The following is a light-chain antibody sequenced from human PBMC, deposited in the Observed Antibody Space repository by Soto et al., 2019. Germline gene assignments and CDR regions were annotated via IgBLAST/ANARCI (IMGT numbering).Light chain of an antibody. Sequence: EIVLTQSPGILSLSPGERASLSCGASQSISSSFLAWYQQKPGQAPRLLIYGASSRATVIPDRFSSTGSETDFTLTISRLEPEDFAVYCCQQYDNSPLTFGQGTRLEIK. V-gene: IGKV3-20*01. CDR3: QQYDNSPLT. J-gene: IGKJ5*01. CDR1: QSISSSF. CDR2: GAS.